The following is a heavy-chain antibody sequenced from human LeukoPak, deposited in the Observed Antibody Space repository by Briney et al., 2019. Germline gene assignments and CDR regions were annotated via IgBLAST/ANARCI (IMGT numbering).Heavy chain of an antibody. CDR1: GYSISSGYY. CDR3: ERLSVSLNAFDM. CDR2: IYHRGDT. V-gene: IGHV4-38-2*02. J-gene: IGHJ3*02. Sequence: SETLYLTCTVSGYSISSGYYWSWIRQPPGKGLEWIGNIYHRGDTYYNGSLHGRVTISLDTSNNQFSLKLSSVTAADTAMFYCERLSVSLNAFDMWGQGTLVTVSS.